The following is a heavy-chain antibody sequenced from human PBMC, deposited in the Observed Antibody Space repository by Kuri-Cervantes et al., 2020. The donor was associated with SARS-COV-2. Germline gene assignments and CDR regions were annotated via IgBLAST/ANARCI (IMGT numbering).Heavy chain of an antibody. Sequence: ASVKVSCKASGGSFSNSALSWVRQAPGQGLEWMGIINPSGGSTSYAQKFQGRVTMTRDTSTSTVYMELSSLRSEDTAVYYCARGQRYCSSTSCYTGVQYYYYYYGMDVWGQGTTVTVSS. CDR3: ARGQRYCSSTSCYTGVQYYYYYYGMDV. CDR1: GGSFSNSA. V-gene: IGHV1-46*01. CDR2: INPSGGST. D-gene: IGHD2-2*02. J-gene: IGHJ6*02.